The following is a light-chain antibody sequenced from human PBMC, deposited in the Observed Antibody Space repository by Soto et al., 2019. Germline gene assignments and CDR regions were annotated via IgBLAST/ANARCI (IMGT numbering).Light chain of an antibody. Sequence: EVVLTQSPGTLSLSPGEKATLSCRASQSVSNNYFAWYQQKPGQAPRLLICGSSDRATGIPDRFSGSGSGTDFTLTISRLEPEDFAVYYCQQYGSSPPYTFGQGTKLEIK. V-gene: IGKV3-20*01. CDR1: QSVSNNY. CDR3: QQYGSSPPYT. CDR2: GSS. J-gene: IGKJ2*01.